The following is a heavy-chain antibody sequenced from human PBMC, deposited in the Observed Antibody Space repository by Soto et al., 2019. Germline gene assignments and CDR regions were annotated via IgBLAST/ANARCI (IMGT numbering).Heavy chain of an antibody. CDR3: ARRTSTSGWRHYFGN. CDR2: IDPNFSNI. J-gene: IGHJ4*02. V-gene: IGHV5-51*01. D-gene: IGHD6-19*01. Sequence: GESLKISCKGFGYSFPTYWIGWVRQIPGKGLEWMGFIDPNFSNIRYSPSFQGQVTISADKSINTAYLQWSSLQASDTAIYYCARRTSTSGWRHYFGNWGQGTLVTVSS. CDR1: GYSFPTYW.